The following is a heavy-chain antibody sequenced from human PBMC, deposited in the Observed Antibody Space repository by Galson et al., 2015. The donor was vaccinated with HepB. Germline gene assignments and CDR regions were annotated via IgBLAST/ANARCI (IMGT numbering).Heavy chain of an antibody. Sequence: SVKVSCKASGYTFTSYAMHWVRQAPGQRLEWMGWINAGNGNTKYSQKFQGRVTITRDTSASTAHMELSSLRSEDTAVYYCAREKVAIGWDGHYYYYGMDVWGQGTTVTVSS. J-gene: IGHJ6*02. V-gene: IGHV1-3*01. CDR2: INAGNGNT. CDR3: AREKVAIGWDGHYYYYGMDV. CDR1: GYTFTSYA. D-gene: IGHD6-19*01.